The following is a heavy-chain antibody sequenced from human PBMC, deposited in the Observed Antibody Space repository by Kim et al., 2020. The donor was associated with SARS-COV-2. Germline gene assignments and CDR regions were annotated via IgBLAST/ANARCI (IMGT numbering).Heavy chain of an antibody. CDR3: ARSTGTSCYIRNYNCGNWFDP. J-gene: IGHJ5*02. D-gene: IGHD2-2*02. Sequence: GGSLRLSCAASGFTVSSNYMSWVRQAPGKGLEWVSVIYSGGSTYYADSVKGRFTISRDNSKNTLYLQMNSLRAEDTAVYYCARSTGTSCYIRNYNCGNWFDPWGQGTLVTVSS. CDR1: GFTVSSNY. V-gene: IGHV3-66*01. CDR2: IYSGGST.